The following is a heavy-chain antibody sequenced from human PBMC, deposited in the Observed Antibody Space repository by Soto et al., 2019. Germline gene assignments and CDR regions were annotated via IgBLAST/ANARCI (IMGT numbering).Heavy chain of an antibody. Sequence: EVQLVESGGGLVKPGGSLRLSCAASGFTFSSYSMNWVRQAPGKGLEWVSSISSSGSSIYYADSVKGRFTISRDNAKNPRSLQMNSLRAEDTAVYCCARDVGPFGPWGQGALVTVST. V-gene: IGHV3-21*01. CDR2: ISSSGSSI. J-gene: IGHJ5*02. CDR1: GFTFSSYS. CDR3: ARDVGPFGP.